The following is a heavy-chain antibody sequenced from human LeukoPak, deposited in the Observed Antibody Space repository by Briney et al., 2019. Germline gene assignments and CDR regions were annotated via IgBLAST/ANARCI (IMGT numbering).Heavy chain of an antibody. CDR2: ISGDSKYI. CDR3: ARDMGSSWELDY. V-gene: IGHV3-21*01. Sequence: GGSLRLSCAGSGFTFSRYTFNWVRQAPGRGLEWVSAISGDSKYIYYTDSVKGRFTISRDNARNSVYLQMNSLGAEDTAVYYCARDMGSSWELDYWGQGTLVTVSS. CDR1: GFTFSRYT. D-gene: IGHD6-13*01. J-gene: IGHJ4*02.